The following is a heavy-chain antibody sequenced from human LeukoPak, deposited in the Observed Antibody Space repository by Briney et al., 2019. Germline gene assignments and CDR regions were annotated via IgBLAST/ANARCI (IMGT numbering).Heavy chain of an antibody. V-gene: IGHV4-38-2*01. CDR2: SYYSGST. Sequence: PSETLSLTCAVSGYSISSGYYWGWIRQPPGKGLEWIGSSYYSGSTYYNPSLKSRVTISVDTSKNHFSLKLSSVTAADTAVYYCGRQFYYDSSGYYLGYWGQGTLVTVSS. CDR1: GYSISSGYY. CDR3: GRQFYYDSSGYYLGY. J-gene: IGHJ4*02. D-gene: IGHD3-22*01.